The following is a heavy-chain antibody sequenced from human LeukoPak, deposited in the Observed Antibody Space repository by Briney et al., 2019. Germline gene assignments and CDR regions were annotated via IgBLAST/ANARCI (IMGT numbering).Heavy chain of an antibody. CDR1: GFTVSSNY. Sequence: GGSLRLSCAASGFTVSSNYMSWVRQAPGKGLEWVSVIYSGGSTYYADSVKGRFTNSRDNSKNTLYLQMNSLRAEDTAVYYCARDLRVEMATAYYYYYGMDVWGQGTTVTVSS. V-gene: IGHV3-66*01. CDR3: ARDLRVEMATAYYYYYGMDV. J-gene: IGHJ6*02. D-gene: IGHD5-24*01. CDR2: IYSGGST.